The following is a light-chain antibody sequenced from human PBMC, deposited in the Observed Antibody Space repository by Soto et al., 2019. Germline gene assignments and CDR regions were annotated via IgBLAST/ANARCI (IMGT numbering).Light chain of an antibody. CDR1: QSVSSNY. CDR3: QQYDISPWT. CDR2: GAS. J-gene: IGKJ1*01. V-gene: IGKV3-20*01. Sequence: EIVLTQSPDTLSLSPGERATLSCRASQSVSSNYLAWYQQKPGQSPRLLIYGASSRATGIPDRFSGSGSGTDFTLTISRLEPEDFAVFYCQQYDISPWTFGQGTKVEIK.